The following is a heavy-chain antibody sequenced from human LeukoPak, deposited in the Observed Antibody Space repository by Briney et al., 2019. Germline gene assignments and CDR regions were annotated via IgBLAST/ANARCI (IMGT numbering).Heavy chain of an antibody. D-gene: IGHD6-6*01. V-gene: IGHV3-33*01. CDR3: AREEYSTSFDY. J-gene: IGHJ4*02. Sequence: GRSLRLSCAASGFSFSSYGMHWVRQAPGTGLEWVAVAYGDGNSKYYADSVKGRFTISKDVSENTLYLQMSSLRAEDTAVYYCAREEYSTSFDYWGQGTLVTVSP. CDR2: AYGDGNSK. CDR1: GFSFSSYG.